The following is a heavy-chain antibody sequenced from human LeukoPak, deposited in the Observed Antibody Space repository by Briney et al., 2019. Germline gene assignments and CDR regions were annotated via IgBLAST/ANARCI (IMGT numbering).Heavy chain of an antibody. CDR3: AQGAKGGFDI. CDR2: MNPNSGNT. D-gene: IGHD1-26*01. CDR1: GYTFTSYD. J-gene: IGHJ3*02. Sequence: ASVKVSCKAAGYTFTSYDINWVRQATGQGLEWMGWMNPNSGNTGYAQKFQGRVTMTSNTSIRTAYMQMTSLRSEDKAVNYCAQGAKGGFDIWGQGTMVTVSS. V-gene: IGHV1-8*01.